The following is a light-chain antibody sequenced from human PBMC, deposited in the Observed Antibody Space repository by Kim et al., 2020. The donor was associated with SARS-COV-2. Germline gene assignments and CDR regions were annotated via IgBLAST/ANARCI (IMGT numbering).Light chain of an antibody. CDR3: SAYAGTNNPYV. CDR1: GSDVGGYNY. Sequence: QSVTIACTGTGSDVGGYNYVSWYQQHPGKAPKLLLYEVTARPSGVPNRFSGSKSGNTASLTVSGLQAEDEADYYCSAYAGTNNPYVFGTGTKVTVL. V-gene: IGLV2-8*01. CDR2: EVT. J-gene: IGLJ1*01.